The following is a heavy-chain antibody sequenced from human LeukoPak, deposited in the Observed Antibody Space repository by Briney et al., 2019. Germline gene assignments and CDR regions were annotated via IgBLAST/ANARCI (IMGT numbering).Heavy chain of an antibody. CDR2: ISSSSSYI. CDR3: ARAITIFGVVSRPFDY. V-gene: IGHV3-21*01. D-gene: IGHD3-3*01. Sequence: GGSLRLSCAASGFTFSSYSMNWVRQAPGKGLEWVSSISSSSSYIYYADSVKGRFTISRDNAKNSLYLQMNSLRAEDTAVYYCARAITIFGVVSRPFDYWGQGTLVTVSS. J-gene: IGHJ4*02. CDR1: GFTFSSYS.